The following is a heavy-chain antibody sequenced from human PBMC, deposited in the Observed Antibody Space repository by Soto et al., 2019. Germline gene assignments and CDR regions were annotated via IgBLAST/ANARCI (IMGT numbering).Heavy chain of an antibody. J-gene: IGHJ4*01. CDR2: IYYAGTT. CDR1: GSPISSYY. Sequence: PSETPSLTCNVSGSPISSYYWAGFRQPPGQGLEWVGYIYYAGTTSYNPSLRSRVAISVDASKSQFSLDLRSVTAADTAVYYCARLGGRYQAFDYWGHGALVTVSS. V-gene: IGHV4-59*08. D-gene: IGHD2-15*01. CDR3: ARLGGRYQAFDY.